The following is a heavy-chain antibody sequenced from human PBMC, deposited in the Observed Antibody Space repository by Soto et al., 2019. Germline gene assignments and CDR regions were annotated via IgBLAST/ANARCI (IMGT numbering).Heavy chain of an antibody. D-gene: IGHD1-1*01. CDR1: GFTFSAYG. V-gene: IGHV3-74*01. CDR3: ARGPRVSSTGTGAH. CDR2: ISDDGSTA. J-gene: IGHJ4*02. Sequence: GGSLRLSCAVSGFTFSAYGMHWVRQVPGKGLTWVSRISDDGSTATYADSVKGRFIISRDNAKNTLYLEMNTLRADDSGLYYCARGPRVSSTGTGAHWGRGTLVTVSS.